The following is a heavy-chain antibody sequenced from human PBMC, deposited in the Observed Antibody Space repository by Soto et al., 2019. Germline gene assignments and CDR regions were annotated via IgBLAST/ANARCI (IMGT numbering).Heavy chain of an antibody. CDR2: INHSGST. CDR3: ARGAGAFDI. CDR1: GGSFSGYY. J-gene: IGHJ3*02. V-gene: IGHV4-34*01. Sequence: LSLTCAVYGGSFSGYYWSWIRQPPGKGLEWIGEINHSGSTNYNPSLKSRVTISVDTSKNQFSLKLSSVAAADTAVYYCARGAGAFDIWGQGTMVTVSS.